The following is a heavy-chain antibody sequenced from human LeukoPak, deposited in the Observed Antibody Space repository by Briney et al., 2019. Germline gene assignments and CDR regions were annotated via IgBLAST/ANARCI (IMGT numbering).Heavy chain of an antibody. Sequence: GGSLRLSCAASGFTFSSYAMSWVRQAPGKGLEWVSAISGSGGSTYYADSVKGRFTISRDNSKNTLYLQMSSLRAEDTAVYYCAKDFEAYCGGDCYSFCDYWGQGTLVTVSS. J-gene: IGHJ4*02. D-gene: IGHD2-21*01. CDR1: GFTFSSYA. CDR2: ISGSGGST. CDR3: AKDFEAYCGGDCYSFCDY. V-gene: IGHV3-23*01.